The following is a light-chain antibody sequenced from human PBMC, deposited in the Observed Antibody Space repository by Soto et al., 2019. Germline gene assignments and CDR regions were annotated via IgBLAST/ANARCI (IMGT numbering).Light chain of an antibody. CDR2: DAS. CDR3: QQRSNWPRT. CDR1: QSVSSY. V-gene: IGKV3-11*01. Sequence: DIVLTQSPATLSLPPGERATLSCRASQSVSSYLAWFQQKPGQAPRLLISDASNRATGIPARFSGSGSGTDFTLTISSLEPEDFAVYYCQQRSNWPRTFGQGTKVEIK. J-gene: IGKJ1*01.